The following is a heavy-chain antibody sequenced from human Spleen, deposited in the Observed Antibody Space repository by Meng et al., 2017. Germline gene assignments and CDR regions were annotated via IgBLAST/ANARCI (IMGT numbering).Heavy chain of an antibody. J-gene: IGHJ4*02. V-gene: IGHV3-69-1*01. CDR2: ISRSSYI. D-gene: IGHD7-27*01. Sequence: GESLKISCAASGFTFSDYSMNWVRQAPGKGLEYVSSISRSSYIFYADSVKGRFTISRDNAKNSLYLQMNSLRAEDTAVYYCAGQNWGSGVDYWGQGTLVTVSS. CDR3: AGQNWGSGVDY. CDR1: GFTFSDYS.